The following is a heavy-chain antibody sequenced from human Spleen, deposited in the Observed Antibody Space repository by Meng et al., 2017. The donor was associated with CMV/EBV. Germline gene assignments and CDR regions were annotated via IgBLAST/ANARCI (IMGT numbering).Heavy chain of an antibody. D-gene: IGHD3-22*01. CDR1: TFSSFA. CDR3: ARVDNYDNSGYYYWFDP. V-gene: IGHV1-69*05. CDR2: IIPIFGTA. J-gene: IGHJ5*02. Sequence: TFSSFAISWVRQAPGQGLEWMGGIIPIFGTANYAQKFQGRVTITTDESTTTVYMELSSLRSEDTAVYFCARVDNYDNSGYYYWFDPWGQGTLVTVSS.